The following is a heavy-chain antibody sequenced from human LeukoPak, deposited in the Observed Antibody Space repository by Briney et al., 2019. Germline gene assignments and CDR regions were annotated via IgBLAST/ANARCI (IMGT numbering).Heavy chain of an antibody. CDR2: IYSSGNT. CDR1: GGSIDYYS. V-gene: IGHV4-59*01. D-gene: IGHD6-19*01. J-gene: IGHJ3*02. Sequence: PSETLSLTCTVSGGSIDYYSWNWIRQPPGKGLEWIGYIYSSGNTNYNPSLKSRVTISVDTSKNQFSLKLSSVTAADTAVYSCARAESSGWKDAFDIWGQGTMATVSS. CDR3: ARAESSGWKDAFDI.